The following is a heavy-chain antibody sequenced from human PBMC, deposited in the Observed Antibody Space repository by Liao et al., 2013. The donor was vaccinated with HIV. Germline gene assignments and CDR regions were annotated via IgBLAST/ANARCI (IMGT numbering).Heavy chain of an antibody. CDR1: GGSISSYY. D-gene: IGHD2-2*01. Sequence: QVQLRESGPGLVKPSQILSLNCTVFGGSISSYYWSWIRQSPGKGLEWIGYIYYSGNTNYNPSLKSRVTISVDTSKNQFSLKVSSVTAADTAVYYCARSVPAAHFEYWGQGALVTVSS. V-gene: IGHV4-59*01. CDR2: IYYSGNT. CDR3: ARSVPAAHFEY. J-gene: IGHJ4*02.